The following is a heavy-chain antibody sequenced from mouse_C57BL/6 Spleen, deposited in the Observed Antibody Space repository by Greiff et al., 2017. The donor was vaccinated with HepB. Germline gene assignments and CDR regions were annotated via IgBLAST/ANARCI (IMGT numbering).Heavy chain of an antibody. J-gene: IGHJ2*01. D-gene: IGHD1-1*01. CDR2: INYDGSST. CDR3: ARGYYYGSSYYFDY. CDR1: GFTFSDYY. V-gene: IGHV5-16*01. Sequence: EVNLVESQGGLVQPGSSMKLSCTASGFTFSDYYMAWVRQVPEKGLEWVANINYDGSSTYYLDSLKSRFIISKDNAKNILYLQMSSLKSEDTATYYCARGYYYGSSYYFDYWGQGTTLTVSS.